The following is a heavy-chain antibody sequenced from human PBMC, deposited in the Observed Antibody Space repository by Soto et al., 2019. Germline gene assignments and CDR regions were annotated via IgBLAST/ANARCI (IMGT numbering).Heavy chain of an antibody. D-gene: IGHD6-6*01. Sequence: EVQLVESGGGLVQPGGSLRLSCAASGFIFSSDWMHWVRQAPGGGLVWVSRINTDGSGTTYADSVKGRFTISRDNXKDTLYLQMNSLRAEDTAEYYCARDRPGEQHYFDFWGQGILVTVSS. CDR1: GFIFSSDW. J-gene: IGHJ4*02. V-gene: IGHV3-74*01. CDR2: INTDGSGT. CDR3: ARDRPGEQHYFDF.